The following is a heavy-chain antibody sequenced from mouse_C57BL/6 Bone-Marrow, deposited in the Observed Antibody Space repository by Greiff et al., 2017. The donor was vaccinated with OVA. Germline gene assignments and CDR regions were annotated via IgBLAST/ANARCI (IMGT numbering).Heavy chain of an antibody. V-gene: IGHV1-66*01. CDR1: GYSFTIYY. D-gene: IGHD2-5*01. CDR3: ARSNYGGLAMDY. Sequence: QVQLKQSGPELVKPGASVKISCKASGYSFTIYYIHWVKQRPGQGLEWIGWIYPGSVNTNYNEKFKGKATLTADTSSSTAYMQLSSLTSEDSAVYYCARSNYGGLAMDYWGQGTSVTVSA. J-gene: IGHJ4*01. CDR2: IYPGSVNT.